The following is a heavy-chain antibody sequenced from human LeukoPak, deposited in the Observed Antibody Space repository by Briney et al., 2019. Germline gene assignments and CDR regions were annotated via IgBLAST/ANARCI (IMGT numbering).Heavy chain of an antibody. Sequence: ASVKVSCKASGYTFTGYYMHWVRQAPGQGLEWMGWINPNSGGTNYAQKFQGRVTMTRDTSISTAYMELRSLRSDDTAVYYCARATMVRGVIIGYYYYMDVWGKGTTVTVSS. CDR1: GYTFTGYY. CDR3: ARATMVRGVIIGYYYYMDV. J-gene: IGHJ6*03. CDR2: INPNSGGT. D-gene: IGHD3-10*01. V-gene: IGHV1-2*02.